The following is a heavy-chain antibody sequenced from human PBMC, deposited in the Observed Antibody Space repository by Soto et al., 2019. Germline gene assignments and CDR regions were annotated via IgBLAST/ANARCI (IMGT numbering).Heavy chain of an antibody. CDR1: GYTFTSYA. Sequence: VKVSCKASGYTFTSYAMHWVRQAPGQRLEWMGWINAGNGNTKYSQKFQGRVTITRDTSASTAYMELSSLRSEDTAVYYCARDSPSWVLRVYEGPNWFAPGGKEPLSTFP. CDR3: ARDSPSWVLRVYEGPNWFAP. J-gene: IGHJ5*02. D-gene: IGHD2-8*01. CDR2: INAGNGNT. V-gene: IGHV1-3*01.